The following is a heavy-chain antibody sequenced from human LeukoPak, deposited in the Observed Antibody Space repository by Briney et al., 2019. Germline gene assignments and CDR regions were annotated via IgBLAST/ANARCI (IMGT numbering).Heavy chain of an antibody. Sequence: GGSLRLSCAASGFTFSSYEMNWVRQAPGKGLEWLSYISYTGSNKYYADSVKGRFTISRDNAKSSLYLQMSSLRAEDTAIYFCARVFVGENFDYWGQGTLVTVSS. D-gene: IGHD3-10*02. J-gene: IGHJ4*02. CDR3: ARVFVGENFDY. CDR1: GFTFSSYE. CDR2: ISYTGSNK. V-gene: IGHV3-48*03.